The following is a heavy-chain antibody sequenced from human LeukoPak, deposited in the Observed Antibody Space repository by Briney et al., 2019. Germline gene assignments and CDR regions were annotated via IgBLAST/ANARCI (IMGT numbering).Heavy chain of an antibody. CDR1: GFTFSSYA. CDR2: ISGSGGST. Sequence: PGASLRLSCAASGFTFSSYAMSWVRQAPGKGLEWVSAISGSGGSTYYADSVKGRFTISRDNSKNTLYLQMNSLRAEDTALYYCAKDRGSGSFGPFDYWGQGTLVTVSS. V-gene: IGHV3-23*01. CDR3: AKDRGSGSFGPFDY. D-gene: IGHD1-26*01. J-gene: IGHJ4*02.